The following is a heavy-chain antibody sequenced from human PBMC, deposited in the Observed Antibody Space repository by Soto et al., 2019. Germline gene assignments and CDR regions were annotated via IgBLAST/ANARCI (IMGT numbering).Heavy chain of an antibody. V-gene: IGHV3-66*01. CDR3: ARVRLYYYGMDV. CDR1: GLTVSSNY. D-gene: IGHD4-17*01. Sequence: EVQLVESGGGLVQPGGSLRLSCAASGLTVSSNYMSWVRQAPGKGLEWVSVTYTGGSTHHADSVKGRFTISRDNSKNTLYLQMNTLSAEDTAVYYCARVRLYYYGMDVWGQGTTVTVSS. CDR2: TYTGGST. J-gene: IGHJ6*02.